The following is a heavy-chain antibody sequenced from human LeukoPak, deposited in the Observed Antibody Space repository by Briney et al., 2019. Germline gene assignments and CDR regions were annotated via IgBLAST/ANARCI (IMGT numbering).Heavy chain of an antibody. CDR2: ISGSGGST. Sequence: GGSLRLSCAASGFTFSSYAMSWVPQAPGKGLEWVSAISGSGGSTYYADSVKGRFTISRGNSKNTLYLQMNSLRAEDTAVYYCAKGVVYFVDYWGQGTLVTVSS. D-gene: IGHD2-15*01. CDR1: GFTFSSYA. CDR3: AKGVVYFVDY. J-gene: IGHJ4*02. V-gene: IGHV3-23*01.